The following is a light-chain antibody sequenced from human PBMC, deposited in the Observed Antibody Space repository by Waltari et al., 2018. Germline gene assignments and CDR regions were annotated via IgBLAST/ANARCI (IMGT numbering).Light chain of an antibody. CDR2: EVT. J-gene: IGLJ2*01. CDR1: SSDVGSYNL. Sequence: QSALTQPASVSGSPGQSITISCTGTSSDVGSYNLVSWYQQHPGKAPKVMIYEVTKRPSGVSNRLSGSKSGNTASLTISGLQAEDEADYYCCSYAGSTTVEFGGGTKLTVL. V-gene: IGLV2-23*02. CDR3: CSYAGSTTVE.